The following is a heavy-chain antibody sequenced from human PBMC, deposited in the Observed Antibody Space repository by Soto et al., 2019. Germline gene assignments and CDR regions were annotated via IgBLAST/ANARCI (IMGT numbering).Heavy chain of an antibody. V-gene: IGHV3-33*01. Sequence: GGSLRLSCAASGFTFSSYGMHWVRQAPGKGLGWVAIIWYDGSNKYYGDSVKGRFTISRDNSKNTLYLQMNSLRGEDTAVYYCARDWSPAYFDYWGQGTLVTVSS. D-gene: IGHD3-3*01. CDR2: IWYDGSNK. CDR1: GFTFSSYG. CDR3: ARDWSPAYFDY. J-gene: IGHJ4*02.